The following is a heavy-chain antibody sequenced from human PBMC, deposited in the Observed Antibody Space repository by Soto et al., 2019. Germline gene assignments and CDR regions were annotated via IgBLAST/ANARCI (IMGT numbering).Heavy chain of an antibody. CDR3: ARQLNWNYYYDGMDV. CDR2: IIPIFNRP. CDR1: GGTFSTYA. Sequence: QVQLVQSGAEVKKPGSSVKVSCKASGGTFSTYAISWVRQAPGQGLEWMGGIIPIFNRPNYAQKFQARFTIAADESASTAYMELSSLRSEDTAVYYCARQLNWNYYYDGMDVLGQGTTVTFSS. V-gene: IGHV1-69*12. D-gene: IGHD1-1*01. J-gene: IGHJ6*02.